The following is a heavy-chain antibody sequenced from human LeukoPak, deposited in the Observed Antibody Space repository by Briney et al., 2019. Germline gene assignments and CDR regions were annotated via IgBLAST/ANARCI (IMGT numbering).Heavy chain of an antibody. J-gene: IGHJ4*02. Sequence: GGSLRLSCAASGFTFSTYAVGWVRQSPGKGLGWVPSISVGYSTYYADSVKGRFTISRDNSKNTLYLPMNSLRAEDTAIYYCAKRGDIGAFDYWGQGPLVPVSS. V-gene: IGHV3-23*01. CDR1: GFTFSTYA. D-gene: IGHD5-12*01. CDR3: AKRGDIGAFDY. CDR2: ISVGYST.